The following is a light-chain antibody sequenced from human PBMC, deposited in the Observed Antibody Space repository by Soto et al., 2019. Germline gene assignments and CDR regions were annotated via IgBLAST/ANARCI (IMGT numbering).Light chain of an antibody. CDR3: QQYVSSPYT. V-gene: IGKV3-20*01. CDR2: DAS. J-gene: IGKJ2*01. Sequence: EIVLTQSPGTLSLSPGERATLSCRASQSVSSSYLAWYQQKPGQAPRLLLYDASRKATGIPDRFSGSGSVTDVTLTISRLEAEEFAVYYCQQYVSSPYTFGQGTKLEIK. CDR1: QSVSSSY.